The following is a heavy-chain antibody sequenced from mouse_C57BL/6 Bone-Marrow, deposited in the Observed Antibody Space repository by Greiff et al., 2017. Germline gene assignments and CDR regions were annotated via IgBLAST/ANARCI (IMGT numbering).Heavy chain of an antibody. CDR3: ARKRGGGRYWDVDV. J-gene: IGHJ1*02. CDR1: GFTFSSYG. CDR2: ISSGGSYT. Sequence: EVKLMESGGDLVKPGGSLKLSCAASGFTFSSYGMSWVRQTPDKMLEWVATISSGGSYTYYPDSVKGRFTISRDNAKNTLYLQMSSLKSEDTAMYYWARKRGGGRYWDVDVWGTGTTVTVSP. D-gene: IGHD1-1*02. V-gene: IGHV5-6*01.